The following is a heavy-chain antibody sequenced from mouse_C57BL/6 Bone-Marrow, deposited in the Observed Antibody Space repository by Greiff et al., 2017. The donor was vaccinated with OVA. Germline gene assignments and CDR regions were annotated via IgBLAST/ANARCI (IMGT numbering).Heavy chain of an antibody. CDR1: GYTFTSYG. V-gene: IGHV1-81*01. CDR3: ARLRDYDEAMDY. J-gene: IGHJ4*01. Sequence: VQLQQSGAELARPGASVKLSCKASGYTFTSYGISWVKQRTGQGLEWIGEIYPRSGNNYYNEKLKGKATLTADKSSSTAYMELRSLTSEDSAVYFCARLRDYDEAMDYWGQGTSVTVSS. D-gene: IGHD2-4*01. CDR2: IYPRSGNN.